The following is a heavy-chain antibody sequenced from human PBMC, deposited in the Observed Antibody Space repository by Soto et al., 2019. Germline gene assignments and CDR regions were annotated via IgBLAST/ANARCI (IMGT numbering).Heavy chain of an antibody. D-gene: IGHD6-19*01. J-gene: IGHJ6*03. CDR2: IKQDGSEK. CDR1: GFTFSSYW. V-gene: IGHV3-7*01. Sequence: PGGSLRLSCAASGFTFSSYWMSWVRQAPGKGLEWVANIKQDGSEKYYVDSVKGRFTISRDNAKNSLYLQMNSLRAEDTAVYYYARALAGAGRIYYMDVWGKGTTVTVAS. CDR3: ARALAGAGRIYYMDV.